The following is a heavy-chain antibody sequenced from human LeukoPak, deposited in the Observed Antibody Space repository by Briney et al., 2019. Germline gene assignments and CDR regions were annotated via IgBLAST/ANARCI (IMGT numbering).Heavy chain of an antibody. CDR2: IYYTGST. CDR1: GGSVSSGSYY. D-gene: IGHD3-10*01. J-gene: IGHJ4*02. CDR3: ARVPHGSDS. Sequence: SETLSLTCTVSGGSVSSGSYYWSWIRQPPGKGLEWLAYIYYTGSTNYNPSLMSRVTISVDTSKNQFSLKLSSVTAADTAVYYCARVPHGSDSWGQGTLVTVSS. V-gene: IGHV4-61*01.